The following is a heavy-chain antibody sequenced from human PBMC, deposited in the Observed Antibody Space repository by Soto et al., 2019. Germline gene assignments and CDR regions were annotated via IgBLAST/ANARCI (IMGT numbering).Heavy chain of an antibody. CDR3: ARRPPLYGDYVYFQH. Sequence: QITLKESGPTLVKPTQTLTLTCTFSGFSLSTSGVGVGWIRQPPGKALEWLALIYWDDDKRYRPSLKSRLTITKDTSNNQVVITMTNMDPVDTATYYCARRPPLYGDYVYFQHWGQGTLVTVSS. CDR1: GFSLSTSGVG. J-gene: IGHJ1*01. D-gene: IGHD4-17*01. V-gene: IGHV2-5*02. CDR2: IYWDDDK.